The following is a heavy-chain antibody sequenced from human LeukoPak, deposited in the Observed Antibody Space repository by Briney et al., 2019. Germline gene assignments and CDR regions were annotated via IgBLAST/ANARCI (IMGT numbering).Heavy chain of an antibody. D-gene: IGHD4-23*01. CDR1: GFTFSSYG. CDR2: IWYDGSNK. Sequence: GGSLRLSCAASGFTFSSYGMHWVRQAPGKGLEWVAVIWYDGSNKYYADSVKGRFTISRDNSKNTLYLQMNSLRAEDMAVYYCARDDYGGNSFDYWGQGTLVTVSS. V-gene: IGHV3-33*01. J-gene: IGHJ4*02. CDR3: ARDDYGGNSFDY.